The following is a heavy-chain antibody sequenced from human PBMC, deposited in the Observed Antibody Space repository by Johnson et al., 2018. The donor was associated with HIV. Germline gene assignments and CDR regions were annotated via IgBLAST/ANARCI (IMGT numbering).Heavy chain of an antibody. Sequence: VQLVESGGGLVQPGGSLRLSCAASGITVGTNYMSWVRQAPGKGLEWVSVIFSVGDVYYADSVQGRFTIPSDNAKNSLYLQRNSRRAEDTAVYYCAKVVKWLVRDAFDIWGQGTMVTVSS. D-gene: IGHD6-19*01. V-gene: IGHV3-66*01. CDR3: AKVVKWLVRDAFDI. J-gene: IGHJ3*02. CDR2: IFSVGDV. CDR1: GITVGTNY.